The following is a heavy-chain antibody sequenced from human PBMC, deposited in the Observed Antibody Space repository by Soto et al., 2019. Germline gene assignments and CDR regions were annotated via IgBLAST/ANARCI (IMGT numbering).Heavy chain of an antibody. J-gene: IGHJ6*03. CDR3: ARGHFYDIGVVPADNYYYYMDV. D-gene: IGHD2-2*01. CDR2: INHSGST. CDR1: GGSFSGYY. Sequence: SETLSLTCAVYGGSFSGYYWSWIRQPPGKGLEWIGEINHSGSTNYNPSLKSRVTISVDTSKNQFSLKLSSVTAADMAVYYCARGHFYDIGVVPADNYYYYMDVWGKETTVTVSS. V-gene: IGHV4-34*01.